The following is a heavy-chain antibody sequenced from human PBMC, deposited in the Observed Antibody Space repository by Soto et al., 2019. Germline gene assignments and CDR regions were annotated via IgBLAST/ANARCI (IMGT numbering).Heavy chain of an antibody. Sequence: QVQLVESGGGVVQPGRSLRLSCAASGFTFSSYGMHWVRQAPGKGLEWVAVIWYDGSNKYYADSVKGRFTISRDNSKNTLYLQMNSLRAEDTAVYYCARDGTIGTTMDVWGQGTTVTVSS. CDR1: GFTFSSYG. CDR2: IWYDGSNK. J-gene: IGHJ6*02. CDR3: ARDGTIGTTMDV. D-gene: IGHD1-1*01. V-gene: IGHV3-33*01.